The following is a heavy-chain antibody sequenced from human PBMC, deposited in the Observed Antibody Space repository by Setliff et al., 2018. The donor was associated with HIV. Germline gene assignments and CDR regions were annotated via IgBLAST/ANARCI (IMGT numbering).Heavy chain of an antibody. V-gene: IGHV4-59*11. CDR1: GGSISGHY. CDR2: MFSSGSA. J-gene: IGHJ4*02. D-gene: IGHD3-22*01. CDR3: VRVFYDATDYYAPLFDY. Sequence: SETLSLTCSVSGGSISGHYWGWVRQPPGKGLEWIGYMFSSGSAQYNSSLQNRVSMSADTSKNQFSLRLTSVTVADTAVYFCVRVFYDATDYYAPLFDYWGQGTLVTV.